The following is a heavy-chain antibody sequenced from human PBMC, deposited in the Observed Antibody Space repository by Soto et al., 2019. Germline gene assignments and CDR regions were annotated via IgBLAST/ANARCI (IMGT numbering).Heavy chain of an antibody. V-gene: IGHV4-31*03. CDR1: GGSISSGGYY. D-gene: IGHD3-22*01. J-gene: IGHJ4*01. Sequence: SETLSLTCTVSGGSISSGGYYWSRIRQHPGKGLEWIGYIYYSGSTYYNPSLKSRVTISVDTSKNQFSLKLSSVTAADTAVYYCARNYYDSRDSEFDYWGHGTLVTVSS. CDR3: ARNYYDSRDSEFDY. CDR2: IYYSGST.